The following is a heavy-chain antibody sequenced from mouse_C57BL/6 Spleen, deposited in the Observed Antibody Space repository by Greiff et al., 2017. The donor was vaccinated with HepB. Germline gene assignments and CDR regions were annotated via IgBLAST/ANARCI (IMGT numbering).Heavy chain of an antibody. V-gene: IGHV1-69*01. CDR1: GYTFTSYW. CDR2: IDPSDSYT. J-gene: IGHJ3*01. Sequence: QVQLKQPGAELVMPGASVKLSCKASGYTFTSYWMHWVKQRPGQGLEWIGEIDPSDSYTNYNQKFKGKSTLTVDKSSSTAYMQLSSLTSEDSAVYYCARGRQLSPFAYWGQGTLVTVSA. D-gene: IGHD3-2*02. CDR3: ARGRQLSPFAY.